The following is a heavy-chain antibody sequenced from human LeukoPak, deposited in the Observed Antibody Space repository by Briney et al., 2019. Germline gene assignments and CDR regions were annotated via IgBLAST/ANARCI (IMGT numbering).Heavy chain of an antibody. V-gene: IGHV3-30*04. Sequence: GGSLILSCAASGFSFNRYAMHWVRQAPGKGLEWVALISYDGSNKYYADSVKGRFTISRDNSKNTLYLQMNSLRAEDTAVYFCATTETWIQLWLNYWGQGTLVTVSS. D-gene: IGHD5-18*01. J-gene: IGHJ4*02. CDR2: ISYDGSNK. CDR3: ATTETWIQLWLNY. CDR1: GFSFNRYA.